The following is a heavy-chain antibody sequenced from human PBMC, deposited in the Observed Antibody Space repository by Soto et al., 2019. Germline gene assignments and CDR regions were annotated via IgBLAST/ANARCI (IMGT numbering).Heavy chain of an antibody. Sequence: SETLSLTCTVSGGSISSYYWSWIRQPPGKGLEWIGYMHANGGANYTTSLKSRVTISVDTSKHQFSLKLSSVTAADTAVYYCARHELDFLANYRFDYWGQGTLVTVSS. CDR1: GGSISSYY. CDR2: MHANGGA. D-gene: IGHD4-4*01. CDR3: ARHELDFLANYRFDY. V-gene: IGHV4-4*08. J-gene: IGHJ4*02.